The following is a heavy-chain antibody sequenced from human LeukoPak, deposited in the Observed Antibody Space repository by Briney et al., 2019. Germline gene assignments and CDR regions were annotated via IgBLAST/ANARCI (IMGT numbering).Heavy chain of an antibody. CDR3: AREVGYCSSTSCYGNWFDP. J-gene: IGHJ5*02. V-gene: IGHV4-59*01. CDR2: IYYSGST. D-gene: IGHD2-2*01. CDR1: GGSISSYY. Sequence: SETLSLTCTVSGGSISSYYWSWIRQPPGKGLEWIGYIYYSGSTNYNPSLKSRVTISVDTSKNQFSLKLSSVTAADTAVYYCAREVGYCSSTSCYGNWFDPWGREPWSPSPQ.